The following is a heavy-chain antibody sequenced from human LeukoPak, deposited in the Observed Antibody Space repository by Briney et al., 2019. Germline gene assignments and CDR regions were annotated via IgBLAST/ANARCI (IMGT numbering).Heavy chain of an antibody. CDR1: GSTFAYNY. D-gene: IGHD2-15*01. CDR3: ATAGYCSGGSCSDRFDP. CDR2: ISPNSGGI. V-gene: IGHV1-2*02. Sequence: ASVKVSCKASGSTFAYNYIHWVRQAPGQGLEWMGWISPNSGGINYARKFQGRVTMTRDTSIGTAYMELSRLTSDDTAVYYCATAGYCSGGSCSDRFDPWGQGTLVTVSS. J-gene: IGHJ5*02.